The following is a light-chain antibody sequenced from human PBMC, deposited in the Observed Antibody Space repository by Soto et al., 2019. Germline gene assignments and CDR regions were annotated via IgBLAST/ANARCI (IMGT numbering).Light chain of an antibody. CDR3: SSYTSSSTLDV. Sequence: HSVLTKPASLYGFPGQSITISCTGTSSDVGGYNYVSWYQQHPGKAPKLMIYDVSNRPSGVSNRFSGSKSGNTASLTISGLQAEDEADYYCSSYTSSSTLDVFGTG. V-gene: IGLV2-14*01. CDR2: DVS. CDR1: SSDVGGYNY. J-gene: IGLJ1*01.